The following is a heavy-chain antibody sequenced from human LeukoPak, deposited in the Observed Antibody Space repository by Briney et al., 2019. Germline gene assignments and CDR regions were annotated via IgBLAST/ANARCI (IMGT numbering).Heavy chain of an antibody. Sequence: ASVKVSCKAFGGTFTSYAISWGRQAPGQGLGWMGGIIPIFGTANYAQKFQGRVTITADESTSTAYMELSSLRSEDTAVYYCAREGVDDSPYYYYGMDVWGQGTTVTVSS. CDR2: IIPIFGTA. V-gene: IGHV1-69*01. CDR1: GGTFTSYA. CDR3: AREGVDDSPYYYYGMDV. J-gene: IGHJ6*02. D-gene: IGHD3-3*01.